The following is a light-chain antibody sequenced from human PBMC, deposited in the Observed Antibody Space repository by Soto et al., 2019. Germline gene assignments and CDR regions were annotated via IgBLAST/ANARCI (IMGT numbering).Light chain of an antibody. CDR3: CSYAGSYVYV. J-gene: IGLJ1*01. Sequence: QSALTQPRSVSGSPGQSVTISCTGTGSGLGHYNSVSWYQYHPGKAPKLIIFDVRERPAGVPDRFSGSTAANTASLTISGLQVEEEADYYCCSYAGSYVYVFGTGTKLTVL. V-gene: IGLV2-11*01. CDR2: DVR. CDR1: GSGLGHYNS.